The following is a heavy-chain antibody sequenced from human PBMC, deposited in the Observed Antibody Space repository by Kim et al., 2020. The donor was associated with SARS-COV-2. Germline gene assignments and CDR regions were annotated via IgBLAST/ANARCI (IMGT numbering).Heavy chain of an antibody. CDR1: GFTFSSYG. V-gene: IGHV3-33*05. D-gene: IGHD6-13*01. J-gene: IGHJ4*02. Sequence: GGSLRLSCAASGFTFSSYGMHWVRQAPGKGLEWVAVMSFDGTKKYYADSVKGRFTISRDSSKNTLYLQMNSLRAEDTAMYYCARAVYSSSWGPFDYWGQGTLVTVSS. CDR2: MSFDGTKK. CDR3: ARAVYSSSWGPFDY.